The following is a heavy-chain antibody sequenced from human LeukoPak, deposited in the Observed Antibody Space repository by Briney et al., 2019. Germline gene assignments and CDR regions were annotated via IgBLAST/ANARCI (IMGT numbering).Heavy chain of an antibody. J-gene: IGHJ6*03. D-gene: IGHD1-26*01. CDR1: GFTLSSYS. CDR2: IKQDGSEK. Sequence: GGSLRLSCAASGFTLSSYSINWVRQAPGKGLEWVANIKQDGSEKYYVDSVKGRFTISRDNAKNSLSLHMNSLRGEDTAVYYCARDPYSGSYGDYYYYYMDVWGKGTTVTVSS. V-gene: IGHV3-7*01. CDR3: ARDPYSGSYGDYYYYYMDV.